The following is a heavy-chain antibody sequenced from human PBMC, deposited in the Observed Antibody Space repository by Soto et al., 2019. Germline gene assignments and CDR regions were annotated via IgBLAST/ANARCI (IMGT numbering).Heavy chain of an antibody. V-gene: IGHV4-34*01. CDR3: ARRRNYYGSGSYHGMDV. J-gene: IGHJ6*02. CDR1: GGSFSGYY. CDR2: INHSGST. D-gene: IGHD3-10*01. Sequence: SETLSLTCAVYGGSFSGYYWSWIRQPPGKGLEWIGEINHSGSTNYNPSLKSRVTISVDTSKNQFSLKLSSVTAADTAVYYCARRRNYYGSGSYHGMDVWGQGTTVTVSS.